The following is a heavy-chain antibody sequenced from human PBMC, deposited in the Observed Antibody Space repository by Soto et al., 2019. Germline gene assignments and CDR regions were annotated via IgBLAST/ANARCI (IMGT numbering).Heavy chain of an antibody. D-gene: IGHD3-10*01. J-gene: IGHJ4*02. CDR1: GYTFTGYY. CDR3: ARVGITMVRGAVYYFDY. CDR2: INPISGGT. Sequence: ASVKVSCKASGYTFTGYYMHWVRQAPGQGLEWMGWINPISGGTNYAQKFQGWVTMTRDTSISTAYMELSRLRSDDTAVYYCARVGITMVRGAVYYFDYWGQGTLVTVSS. V-gene: IGHV1-2*04.